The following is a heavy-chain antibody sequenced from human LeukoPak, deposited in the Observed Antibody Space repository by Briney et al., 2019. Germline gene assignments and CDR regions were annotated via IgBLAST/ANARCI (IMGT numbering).Heavy chain of an antibody. D-gene: IGHD6-6*01. CDR3: ARDRGIAARGAIFDY. V-gene: IGHV3-74*01. CDR2: INTDGSST. Sequence: GGSLRLSCAASGFTFSSYWMHWVRQAPGKGLVWVSRINTDGSSTSYADSVKGRFTISRDNAKNTLYLQMNSLRAEDTAVYYCARDRGIAARGAIFDYWGQGTLATVSS. J-gene: IGHJ4*02. CDR1: GFTFSSYW.